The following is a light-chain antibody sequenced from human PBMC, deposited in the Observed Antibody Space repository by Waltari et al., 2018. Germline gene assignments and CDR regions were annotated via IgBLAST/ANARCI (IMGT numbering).Light chain of an antibody. CDR1: QSVSSSY. Sequence: EIVLTQSPGTLSLSQGERVTLSCRASQSVSSSYLAWYQQKPGQAPRLLIYGASSRATCIPDRVSGSGSGTDFTLTISRLEPEDFAVYYCQQYGNSLDVTFGQGTKVEIK. CDR2: GAS. V-gene: IGKV3-20*01. CDR3: QQYGNSLDVT. J-gene: IGKJ1*01.